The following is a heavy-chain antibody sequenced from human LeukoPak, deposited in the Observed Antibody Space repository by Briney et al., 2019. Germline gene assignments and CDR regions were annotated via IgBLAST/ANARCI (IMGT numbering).Heavy chain of an antibody. CDR3: ARAPVATPSEFDY. CDR2: IIPIFGTA. V-gene: IGHV1-69*01. CDR1: GGTFSSYA. J-gene: IGHJ4*02. Sequence: GASVKVSCKASGGTFSSYAISWVRQAPGQGLEWMGGIIPIFGTANYAQKFQGRVTITADESTSTAYMELSSLRSEDTAVYYCARAPVATPSEFDYWGQGTLVTVSS. D-gene: IGHD5-12*01.